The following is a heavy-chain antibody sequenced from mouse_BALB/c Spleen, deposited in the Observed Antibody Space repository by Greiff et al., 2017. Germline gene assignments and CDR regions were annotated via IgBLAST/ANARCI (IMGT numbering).Heavy chain of an antibody. CDR2: ISYSGST. CDR1: GYSITSDYA. D-gene: IGHD2-4*01. Sequence: EVKVEESGPGLVKPSQSLSLTCTVTGYSITSDYAWNWIRQFPGNKLEWMGYISYSGSTSYNPSLKSRISITRDTSKNQFFLQLNSVTTEDTATYYCARWGDYDEAYWGQGTLVTVSA. J-gene: IGHJ3*01. V-gene: IGHV3-2*02. CDR3: ARWGDYDEAY.